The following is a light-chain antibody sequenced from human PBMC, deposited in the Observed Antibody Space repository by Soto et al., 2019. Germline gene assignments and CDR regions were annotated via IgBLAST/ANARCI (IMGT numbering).Light chain of an antibody. CDR2: SDN. J-gene: IGLJ2*01. V-gene: IGLV1-40*01. Sequence: QSVLTQPPSVSGAPGQRVTISCTGSVSNIGAGYDVHWYRQLPGTAPRVLIFSDNDRPSGVPDRFSVSKSGTSASLAITGLQAEDEGDYYCQSYDSSLTVVFGGGTKVTVL. CDR3: QSYDSSLTVV. CDR1: VSNIGAGYD.